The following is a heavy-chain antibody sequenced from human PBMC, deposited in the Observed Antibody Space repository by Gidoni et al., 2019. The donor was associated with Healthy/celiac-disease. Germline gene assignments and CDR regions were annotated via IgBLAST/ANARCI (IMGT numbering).Heavy chain of an antibody. J-gene: IGHJ1*01. CDR1: GFTFSNAW. V-gene: IGHV3-15*01. CDR3: TTEYYYDSSGYYPVEYFQH. Sequence: EVQLVESGGGLVKPGGSLRLSCAASGFTFSNAWMSWVRQAPGKGLEWVGRIKSKTDGGTTDYAAPVKGRFTISRDDSKNTLYLQMNSLKTEDTAVYYCTTEYYYDSSGYYPVEYFQHWGQGTLVTVSS. D-gene: IGHD3-22*01. CDR2: IKSKTDGGTT.